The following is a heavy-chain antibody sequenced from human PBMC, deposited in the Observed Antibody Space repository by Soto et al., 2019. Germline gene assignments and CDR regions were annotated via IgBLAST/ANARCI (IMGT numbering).Heavy chain of an antibody. CDR2: ISSSSSTI. CDR1: GFTFSRYG. Sequence: GGSLRLSCAASGFTFSRYGMNWVRQAPGKGLEWVSHISSSSSTIYYADSVKGRFTISRDNGKNSLYLQMNSLRAEDTAVYYCARDGSHCSSANCYVGYWGQGALVTVSS. CDR3: ARDGSHCSSANCYVGY. V-gene: IGHV3-48*01. D-gene: IGHD2-2*01. J-gene: IGHJ4*02.